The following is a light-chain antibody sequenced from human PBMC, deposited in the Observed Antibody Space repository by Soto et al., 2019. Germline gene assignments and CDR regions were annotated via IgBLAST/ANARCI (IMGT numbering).Light chain of an antibody. V-gene: IGKV3-20*01. CDR1: QSVSSNY. CDR2: DAS. J-gene: IGKJ1*01. Sequence: EIVLTQSPGTLSLYPGERATLACRASQSVSSNYLAWYRQKPGQAPRPLTYDASSRATGIPDRFSGSGAGTDFTLTISRLESEDFAVYYWQQYGSSPWTFGQGTKVDIK. CDR3: QQYGSSPWT.